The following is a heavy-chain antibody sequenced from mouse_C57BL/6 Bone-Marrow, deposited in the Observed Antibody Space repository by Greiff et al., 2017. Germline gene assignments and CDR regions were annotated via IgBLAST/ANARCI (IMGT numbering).Heavy chain of an antibody. J-gene: IGHJ4*01. V-gene: IGHV5-4*01. D-gene: IGHD1-1*01. CDR3: ARDLYYGSSFYAMDY. CDR1: GFTFSSYA. CDR2: ISDGGSYT. Sequence: EVKLVESGGGLVKPGGSLKLSCAASGFTFSSYAMSWVRQTPEKRLEWVATISDGGSYTYYPDNVKGRFTISRDNAKNNLYLQMSHLKSEDTAMYYCARDLYYGSSFYAMDYWGQGTSVTVSS.